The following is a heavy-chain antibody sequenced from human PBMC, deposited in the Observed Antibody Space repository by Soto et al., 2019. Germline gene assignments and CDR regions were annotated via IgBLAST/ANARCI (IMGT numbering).Heavy chain of an antibody. Sequence: GASVKVSCKASNYTFTTYGINWVRPPHGQGLAWMGWISPHSENTNYARKFQDRVTLTTETSTSTAYMELRSLRYYDTAVYFCARDTYFDNGGYYYDYWGQGTLVTVSS. J-gene: IGHJ4*02. CDR3: ARDTYFDNGGYYYDY. CDR2: ISPHSENT. V-gene: IGHV1-18*01. CDR1: NYTFTTYG. D-gene: IGHD3-22*01.